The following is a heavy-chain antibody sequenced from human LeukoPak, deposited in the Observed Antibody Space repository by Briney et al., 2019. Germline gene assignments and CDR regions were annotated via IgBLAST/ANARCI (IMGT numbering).Heavy chain of an antibody. J-gene: IGHJ4*02. CDR1: GFTFSSYA. D-gene: IGHD6-13*01. CDR3: AKDQVFIAKSDY. CDR2: ISGSGGST. Sequence: GGTLRLSCAASGFTFSSYAMSWVRQAPGKGLEWVSAISGSGGSTYYADSVKGRFTISRDNSKNTLSLQMNSLRAEDTAVYYCAKDQVFIAKSDYWGQGTLVTVSS. V-gene: IGHV3-23*01.